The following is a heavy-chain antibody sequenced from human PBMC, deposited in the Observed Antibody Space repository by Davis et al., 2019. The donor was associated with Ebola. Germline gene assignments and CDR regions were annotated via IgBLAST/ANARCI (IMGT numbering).Heavy chain of an antibody. V-gene: IGHV3-74*01. CDR2: INSDGSST. J-gene: IGHJ3*02. CDR1: GFTFSSYW. CDR3: ARAVPPTDGAFDI. D-gene: IGHD5-24*01. Sequence: GESLKISCAASGFTFSSYWMHWVRQAPGKGLVWVSRINSDGSSTSYADSVKGRFTISRDNAKNTLYLQMNSLRAEDTAVYYCARAVPPTDGAFDIWGQGTMVTVSS.